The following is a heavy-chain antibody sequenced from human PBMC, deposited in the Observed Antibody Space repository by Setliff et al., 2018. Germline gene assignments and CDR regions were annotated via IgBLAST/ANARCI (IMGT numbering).Heavy chain of an antibody. V-gene: IGHV1-69*02. CDR1: GGPLNSYS. J-gene: IGHJ5*02. CDR2: IIPILGIA. Sequence: SVKVSCKASGGPLNSYSFSWVRQAPGQGLEWMGRIIPILGIANYAQKFQGRVTITADKSTSTAYMELSSLRSEDTAVYYCARVEQQLVWFDPWGQGTLVTVSS. CDR3: ARVEQQLVWFDP. D-gene: IGHD6-13*01.